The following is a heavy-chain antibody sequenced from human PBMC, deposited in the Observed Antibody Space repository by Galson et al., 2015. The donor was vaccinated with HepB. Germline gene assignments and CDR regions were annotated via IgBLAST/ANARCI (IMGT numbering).Heavy chain of an antibody. Sequence: SLRLSCAASGFTFSSYWMNWVRQAPGKGLEWVAAIKQDGSEKYYVDSVKGRFTISRDNAKNSLDLQMNSLRADDTAVYYCARGDGSSWYSYWGQGILVTVSS. J-gene: IGHJ4*02. CDR2: IKQDGSEK. CDR3: ARGDGSSWYSY. D-gene: IGHD6-13*01. CDR1: GFTFSSYW. V-gene: IGHV3-7*03.